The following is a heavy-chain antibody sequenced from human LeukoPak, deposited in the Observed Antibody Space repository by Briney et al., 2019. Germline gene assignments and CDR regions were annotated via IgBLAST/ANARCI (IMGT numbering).Heavy chain of an antibody. J-gene: IGHJ4*02. CDR1: GFTFSSYS. D-gene: IGHD3-10*01. Sequence: GGSLRLSCAASGFTFSSYSMNWVRQAPGKGLEWVSSISSSSSYIYYADSVKGRFTISRDNAKNSLYLQMNSLRAEDTAVYYCAKYGSGSYSIDYWGQGTQVTVSS. CDR3: AKYGSGSYSIDY. CDR2: ISSSSSYI. V-gene: IGHV3-21*01.